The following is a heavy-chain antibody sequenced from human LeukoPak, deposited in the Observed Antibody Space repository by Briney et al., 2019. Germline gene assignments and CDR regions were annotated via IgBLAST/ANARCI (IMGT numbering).Heavy chain of an antibody. V-gene: IGHV3-74*01. CDR1: GFTLSGYG. J-gene: IGHJ4*02. Sequence: GGSLRLSCAASGFTLSGYGMHWVRQAPGKGLVWVSRINRDGSGKYYADSVKGRFTISRDNAKNTLYLQMNSLRAEDTAVYYCARVAGNGNFPFDYWGQGTLVTVSS. D-gene: IGHD6-19*01. CDR2: INRDGSGK. CDR3: ARVAGNGNFPFDY.